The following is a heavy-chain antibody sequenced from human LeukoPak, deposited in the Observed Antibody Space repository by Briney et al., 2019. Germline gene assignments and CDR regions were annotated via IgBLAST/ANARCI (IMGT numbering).Heavy chain of an antibody. Sequence: ASVKVSCKASGYTFTSYYMHWVRQAPGQGLEWMGWINPNSGGTNYAQKFQGRVTMTRDTSISTAYMELSSLRSEDTAVYYCAIDLAVAGPDDAFDIWGQGTMVTVSS. D-gene: IGHD6-19*01. J-gene: IGHJ3*02. CDR3: AIDLAVAGPDDAFDI. V-gene: IGHV1-2*02. CDR2: INPNSGGT. CDR1: GYTFTSYY.